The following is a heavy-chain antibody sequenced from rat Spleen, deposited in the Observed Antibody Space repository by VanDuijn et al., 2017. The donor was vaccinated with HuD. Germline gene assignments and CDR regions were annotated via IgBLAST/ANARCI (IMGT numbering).Heavy chain of an antibody. CDR1: GFSLTNYH. D-gene: IGHD1-4*01. CDR2: IWTGGNT. CDR3: ARELPGYNPFDY. Sequence: QVQLKESGPGLVQPSQTLSLACTVSGFSLTNYHVHWVRQPSGKGLEWMGVIWTGGNTESNSTLKSRLSISRDTSKSQVFLKINSLQTEDTATYYCARELPGYNPFDYWGQGVMVTVSS. J-gene: IGHJ2*01. V-gene: IGHV2-43*01.